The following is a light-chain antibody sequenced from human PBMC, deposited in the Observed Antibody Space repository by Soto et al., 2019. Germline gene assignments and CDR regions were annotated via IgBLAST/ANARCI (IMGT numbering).Light chain of an antibody. Sequence: EIVLTQSPDTLSVSPGERATLSCRASQTVGSNLAWYQQKPGQAPRLLIYGASTRASDIPARFSGSGSVTEFALTISSLQSEDFAVYYCQQYNNWPPVWTFGQGTKVDIK. CDR3: QQYNNWPPVWT. CDR1: QTVGSN. V-gene: IGKV3-15*01. CDR2: GAS. J-gene: IGKJ1*01.